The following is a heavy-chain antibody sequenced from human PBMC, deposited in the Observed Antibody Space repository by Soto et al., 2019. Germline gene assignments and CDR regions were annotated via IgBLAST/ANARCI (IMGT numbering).Heavy chain of an antibody. CDR3: ARGREKQQQYYFDY. D-gene: IGHD6-13*01. CDR2: INHSGST. Sequence: PSETLSLTCAVYGGSFSGYYWSWIRQPPGKGLEWIGEINHSGSTNYNPSLKSRVTISVDTSKNQFSLKLSSVTAADTAVYYCARGREKQQQYYFDYWGQGTLVTVS. V-gene: IGHV4-34*01. CDR1: GGSFSGYY. J-gene: IGHJ4*02.